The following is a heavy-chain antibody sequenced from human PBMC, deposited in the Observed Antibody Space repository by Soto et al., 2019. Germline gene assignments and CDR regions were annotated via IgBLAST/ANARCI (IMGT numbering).Heavy chain of an antibody. CDR3: ARQRCSSTSCYQGGYYYGMDV. D-gene: IGHD2-2*01. Sequence: GESLKISCKGSRYSFTSYWISWVRQMPGKGLEWMGRIDPSDSYTNYSPSFQGHVTISADKSISTAYLQWSSLKASDTAMYYCARQRCSSTSCYQGGYYYGMDVWGQGTTVTVAS. CDR1: RYSFTSYW. CDR2: IDPSDSYT. V-gene: IGHV5-10-1*01. J-gene: IGHJ6*02.